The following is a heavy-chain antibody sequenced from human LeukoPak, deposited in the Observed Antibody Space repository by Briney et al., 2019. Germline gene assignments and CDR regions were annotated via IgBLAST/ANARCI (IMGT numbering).Heavy chain of an antibody. D-gene: IGHD2-8*01. CDR2: IIPIFGTA. J-gene: IGHJ6*03. CDR3: ARGVVEDIVLMVYARAGYYYMDV. V-gene: IGHV1-69*13. Sequence: SVKVSCKASGGTFSSYAISWVRQAPEQGLEWMGGIIPIFGTANYAQKFQGRVTITADESTSTAYMELSSLRSEDTAVYYCARGVVEDIVLMVYARAGYYYMDVWGKGTTVTVSS. CDR1: GGTFSSYA.